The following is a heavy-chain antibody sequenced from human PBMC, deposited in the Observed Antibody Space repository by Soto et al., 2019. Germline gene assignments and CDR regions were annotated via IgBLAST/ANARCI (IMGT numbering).Heavy chain of an antibody. CDR3: TTGADGSWSYIGPGLYGMDV. Sequence: PGGSLRLSCAASGFTFSNAWMNWVRQAPGKGLEWVGRIKSKTDGGTTDYAAPVKGRFTISRDDSKNTLYLQMNSLKTEDTAVYYCTTGADGSWSYIGPGLYGMDVWGQGTTVTVSS. D-gene: IGHD3-10*01. CDR1: GFTFSNAW. CDR2: IKSKTDGGTT. J-gene: IGHJ6*02. V-gene: IGHV3-15*07.